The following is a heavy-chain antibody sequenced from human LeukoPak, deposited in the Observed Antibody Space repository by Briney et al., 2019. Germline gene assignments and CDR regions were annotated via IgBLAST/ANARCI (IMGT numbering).Heavy chain of an antibody. Sequence: ASVKVSCKASGYTFTSYAMHWVRQAPGQRLEWMGWINACNGNTKYSQKFQGRVTITRDTSASTAYMELSSLRSEDTDVYYCASAPGIAVAGTQFDYWGQGTLVTVSS. J-gene: IGHJ4*02. CDR2: INACNGNT. CDR3: ASAPGIAVAGTQFDY. D-gene: IGHD6-19*01. CDR1: GYTFTSYA. V-gene: IGHV1-3*01.